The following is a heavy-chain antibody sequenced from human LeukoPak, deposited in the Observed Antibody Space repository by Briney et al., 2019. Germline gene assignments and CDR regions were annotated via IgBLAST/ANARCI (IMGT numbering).Heavy chain of an antibody. CDR2: ISGSGGST. V-gene: IGHV3-23*01. D-gene: IGHD5-12*01. J-gene: IGHJ4*02. Sequence: GGSLRLSCAASGFTLSSYNMNWVRQAPGKGLEWVSAISGSGGSTYYADSVKGRFTISRDNSKNTLYLQMNSLRAEDTAVYYCAKDEIVVATLWYFDYWGQGTLVTVSS. CDR3: AKDEIVVATLWYFDY. CDR1: GFTLSSYN.